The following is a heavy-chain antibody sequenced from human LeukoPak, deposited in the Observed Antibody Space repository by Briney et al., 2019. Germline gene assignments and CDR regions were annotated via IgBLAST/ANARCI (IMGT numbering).Heavy chain of an antibody. V-gene: IGHV3-23*01. CDR3: AKAYYDFWSGYLFSY. J-gene: IGHJ4*02. CDR1: GFTYSSYA. CDR2: ISGSGGST. Sequence: PGGSLRLSCAASGFTYSSYAMSWVRQAPGKGLEWVSAISGSGGSTYYADSVKGRFTISRDNSKNTLYLQMNSLRAEDTAVYYCAKAYYDFWSGYLFSYWGQGTLVTVSS. D-gene: IGHD3-3*01.